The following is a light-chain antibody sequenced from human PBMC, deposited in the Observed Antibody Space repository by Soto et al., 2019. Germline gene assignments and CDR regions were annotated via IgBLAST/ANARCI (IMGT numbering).Light chain of an antibody. J-gene: IGKJ1*01. CDR2: GAS. CDR3: QQYGSSPPT. CDR1: QSVSTNY. V-gene: IGKV3-20*01. Sequence: EIVLTQSPGTLSLSPGERATLSCRASQSVSTNYLAWYQRKPGHAPRLLIYGASYRATDIPNRFSGSGSGTDFTLTITRLKAEDFAVYYCQQYGSSPPTFGQGTKVEIK.